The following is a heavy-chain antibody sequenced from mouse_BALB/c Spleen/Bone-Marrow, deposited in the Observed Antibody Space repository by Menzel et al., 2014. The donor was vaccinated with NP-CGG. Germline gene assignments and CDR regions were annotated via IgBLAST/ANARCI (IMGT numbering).Heavy chain of an antibody. V-gene: IGHV1-53*01. CDR3: SLLGDY. Sequence: VQLQQSGAELVKPGASVKLSCKASGYTFTRYYMYWVKQRPGQGLEWIGGINPYNGGTHFNEKFKSKATLTADKSSSTAYMQLNSLTSEDSAVYYCSLLGDYWGQGTTLTVSS. D-gene: IGHD1-1*01. J-gene: IGHJ2*01. CDR1: GYTFTRYY. CDR2: INPYNGGT.